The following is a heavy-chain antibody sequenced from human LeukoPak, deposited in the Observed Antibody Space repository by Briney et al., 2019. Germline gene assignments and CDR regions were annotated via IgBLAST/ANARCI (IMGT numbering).Heavy chain of an antibody. D-gene: IGHD7-27*01. CDR3: GRFTRSGDSVY. Sequence: GGSLRLSCAASGFTFSSYWMSWVRQAPGKGLEWVANIKQDGSEKQYVDSVKGRFAISRDNAENSLYLQMNSLKAEDTAVYYCGRFTRSGDSVYWGQGTLATVSS. CDR2: IKQDGSEK. V-gene: IGHV3-7*04. CDR1: GFTFSSYW. J-gene: IGHJ4*02.